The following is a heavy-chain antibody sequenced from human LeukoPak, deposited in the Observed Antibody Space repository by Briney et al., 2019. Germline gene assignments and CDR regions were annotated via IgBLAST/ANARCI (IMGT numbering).Heavy chain of an antibody. Sequence: PGRSLRLSCAASGFIFDDYAMHWVRQAPGKGLVWVSRINSDGSSTNYADSVKGRFTISRDNYKNTLYLQMNSLRAEDTAVYYCAKELGITMIVVVVGELDYWGQGTLVTVSS. CDR1: GFIFDDYA. J-gene: IGHJ4*02. V-gene: IGHV3-74*01. CDR3: AKELGITMIVVVVGELDY. CDR2: INSDGSST. D-gene: IGHD3-22*01.